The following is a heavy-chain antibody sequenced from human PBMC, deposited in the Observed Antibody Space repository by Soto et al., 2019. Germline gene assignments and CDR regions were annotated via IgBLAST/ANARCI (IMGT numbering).Heavy chain of an antibody. V-gene: IGHV4-30-2*01. CDR2: IYHSGST. CDR1: DGSISSGGYS. Sequence: SETLSLTCAVSDGSISSGGYSWSWIRQPPGKGLEWIGYIYHSGSTYYNPSLKSRVTISVDRSKNQFSLKLSSVTAADTAVYYCARVGVVAATGIDYWGQGTLVTVSS. J-gene: IGHJ4*02. D-gene: IGHD2-15*01. CDR3: ARVGVVAATGIDY.